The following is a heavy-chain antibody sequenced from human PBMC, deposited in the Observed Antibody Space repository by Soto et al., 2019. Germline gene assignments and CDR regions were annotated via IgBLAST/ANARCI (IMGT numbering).Heavy chain of an antibody. CDR1: GGTFSSYA. V-gene: IGHV1-69*06. J-gene: IGHJ6*02. CDR2: IIPIFGTA. Sequence: SVKVSCKASGGTFSSYAISWVRQAPGQGLEWMGGIIPIFGTANYAQKFQGRVTITADKSTSTAYMGLSSLRSEDTAVYYCARGWVAVLPAAPRYYYYYGMDVWGQGTTVTVSS. D-gene: IGHD2-2*01. CDR3: ARGWVAVLPAAPRYYYYYGMDV.